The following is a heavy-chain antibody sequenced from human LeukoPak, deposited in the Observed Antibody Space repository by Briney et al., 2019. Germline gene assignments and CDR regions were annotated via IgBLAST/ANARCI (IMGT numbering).Heavy chain of an antibody. V-gene: IGHV1-69*05. Sequence: SVKVSCKASGGTFSSYAISWVRQAPGQGLEWMGRIIPIFGTANYAQKFQGRVTITTDESTSTAYMELSSLRSEDTAVYYCARSPYYYDSSGYSVGWGQGTLVTVPS. D-gene: IGHD3-22*01. J-gene: IGHJ4*02. CDR1: GGTFSSYA. CDR3: ARSPYYYDSSGYSVG. CDR2: IIPIFGTA.